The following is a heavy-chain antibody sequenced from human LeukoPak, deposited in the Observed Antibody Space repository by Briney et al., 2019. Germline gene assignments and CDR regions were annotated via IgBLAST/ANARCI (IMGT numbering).Heavy chain of an antibody. CDR3: ANGYCSSTSCYNPYYYGMDV. D-gene: IGHD2-2*02. CDR1: GFTFSSYW. Sequence: GGSLRLSCAASGFTFSSYWMSWVRQAPGKGLEWVSAISGSGGSTYYADSVKGRFTISRDNSKNTLYLQMNSLRAEDTAVYYCANGYCSSTSCYNPYYYGMDVWGQGTTVTVSS. V-gene: IGHV3-23*01. CDR2: ISGSGGST. J-gene: IGHJ6*02.